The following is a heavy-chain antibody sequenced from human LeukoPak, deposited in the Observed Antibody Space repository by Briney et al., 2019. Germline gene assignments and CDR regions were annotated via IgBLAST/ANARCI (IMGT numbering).Heavy chain of an antibody. D-gene: IGHD1-1*01. CDR3: AKSLQTDYYYYYGMDV. CDR2: ISYDGSNK. CDR1: GFTFSSYG. Sequence: GGSLRLSCAASGFTFSSYGMHWVRQAPGKGLEWVAVISYDGSNKYYADSVKGRSTISRDNSKNTLYLQMNSLRAEDTAVYYCAKSLQTDYYYYYGMDVWGQGTMVTVSS. V-gene: IGHV3-30*18. J-gene: IGHJ6*02.